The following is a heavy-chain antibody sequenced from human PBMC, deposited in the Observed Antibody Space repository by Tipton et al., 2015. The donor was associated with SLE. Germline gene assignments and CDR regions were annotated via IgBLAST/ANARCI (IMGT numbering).Heavy chain of an antibody. CDR3: TRDPIAARLNY. V-gene: IGHV3-74*01. Sequence: SLRLSCAASGFTFSSYWMHWVRQAPGKGLVWVSRINGDGSSTNYADSVKGRFTISRDNAKNTLYLQMNSLTAEDTAVYYCTRDPIAARLNYWGQGTLVTVSS. CDR1: GFTFSSYW. J-gene: IGHJ4*02. D-gene: IGHD6-6*01. CDR2: INGDGSST.